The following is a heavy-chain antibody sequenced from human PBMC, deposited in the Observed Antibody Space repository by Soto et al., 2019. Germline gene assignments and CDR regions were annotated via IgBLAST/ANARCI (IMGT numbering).Heavy chain of an antibody. V-gene: IGHV1-69*01. CDR3: ARARGGQLARFYWYFDL. CDR2: IIPIFGTA. J-gene: IGHJ2*01. Sequence: QVQLVQSGAEVKKPGSSVKVSCKASGGTFSSYAISWVRQAPGQGLEWMGGIIPIFGTANYAQKFQGRVTITADESTSTAYMELSSLRSEDTAVYYCARARGGQLARFYWYFDLWGRGTLVTVSS. CDR1: GGTFSSYA. D-gene: IGHD6-6*01.